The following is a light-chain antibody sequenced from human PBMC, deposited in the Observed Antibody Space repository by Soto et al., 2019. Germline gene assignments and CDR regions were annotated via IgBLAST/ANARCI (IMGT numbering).Light chain of an antibody. V-gene: IGKV1-5*01. CDR1: QGISSY. Sequence: TQSPSSLSASVGGRPTMACRLSQGISSYLACYQQKPGKAPKLLIYDACSLESGVPSRFSGSGSGTEFTLTISSLQPDDFATYYCQQYNSYSPWTFGQGTKVDIK. CDR2: DAC. J-gene: IGKJ1*01. CDR3: QQYNSYSPWT.